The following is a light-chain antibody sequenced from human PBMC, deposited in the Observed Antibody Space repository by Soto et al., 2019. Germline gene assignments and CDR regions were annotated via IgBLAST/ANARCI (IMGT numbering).Light chain of an antibody. CDR3: QQYGDSPWT. J-gene: IGKJ1*01. Sequence: IVMTQSPATLSVSPGDRATLSCRASESVTSSLAWYQQKPGQPPRLLIYAASSRATGIPDRFSGSGSGTDFTLTISRLEPEDFAVYYCQQYGDSPWTFGQGTKVDIK. CDR2: AAS. CDR1: ESVTSS. V-gene: IGKV3-20*01.